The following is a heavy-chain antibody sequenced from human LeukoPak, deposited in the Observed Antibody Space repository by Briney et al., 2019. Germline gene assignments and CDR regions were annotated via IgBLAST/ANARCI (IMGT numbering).Heavy chain of an antibody. CDR3: VRGPPRYYYDSSGYYAFDI. V-gene: IGHV4-59*01. J-gene: IGHJ3*02. D-gene: IGHD3-22*01. CDR1: GGSISSYY. CDR2: IYYSGST. Sequence: SETLSLTCTVSGGSISSYYWSWIRQPPGKGLGWIGYIYYSGSTNYTPSLKSRVTISVDTSKNQFSLKLSSVTAADTAVYYCVRGPPRYYYDSSGYYAFDIWGQGTMVTVSS.